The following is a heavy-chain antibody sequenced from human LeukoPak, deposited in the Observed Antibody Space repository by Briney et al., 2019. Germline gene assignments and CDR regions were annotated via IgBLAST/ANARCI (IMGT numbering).Heavy chain of an antibody. J-gene: IGHJ5*02. V-gene: IGHV3-23*01. CDR1: GFNFSSYA. D-gene: IGHD3-22*01. CDR3: AKEGYYEGEVDWFDP. CDR2: ISGSGGST. Sequence: GGSLRLSCAASGFNFSSYAMSWVRQAPGKGLEWVSAISGSGGSTYYADSVKGRFTISRDNSKNTLYLQMNSLRAEDTAVYYCAKEGYYEGEVDWFDPWGQGTLVTVSS.